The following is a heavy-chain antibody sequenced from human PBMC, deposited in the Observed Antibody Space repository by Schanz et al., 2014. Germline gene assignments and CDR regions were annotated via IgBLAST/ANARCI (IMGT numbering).Heavy chain of an antibody. V-gene: IGHV3-21*02. J-gene: IGHJ6*02. Sequence: EVQLVESGGGLVKPGGSLRLSCAASGFTFSTYYMNWVRQAPGKGLEWVSSISSSSSYISYADSVKGRFVISRDNARSSLYLQMSSLRDGDTAVYYCASVIMVAGNHRDGRDVWGQGTTVIVSS. CDR1: GFTFSTYY. CDR2: ISSSSSYI. CDR3: ASVIMVAGNHRDGRDV. D-gene: IGHD6-19*01.